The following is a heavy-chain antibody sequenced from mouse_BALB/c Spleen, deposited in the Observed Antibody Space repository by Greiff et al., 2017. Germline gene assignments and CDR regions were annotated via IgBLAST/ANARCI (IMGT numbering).Heavy chain of an antibody. CDR3: ARRRDDYDDGVYAMDY. D-gene: IGHD2-4*01. CDR1: GYTFTSYW. V-gene: IGHV1-87*01. Sequence: VKLQESGAELARPGASVKLSCKASGYTFTSYWMQWVKQRPGQGLEWIGAIYPGDGDTRYTQKFKGKATLTADKSSSTAYMQLSSLASEDSAVYYCARRRDDYDDGVYAMDYWGQGTSVTVSS. CDR2: IYPGDGDT. J-gene: IGHJ4*01.